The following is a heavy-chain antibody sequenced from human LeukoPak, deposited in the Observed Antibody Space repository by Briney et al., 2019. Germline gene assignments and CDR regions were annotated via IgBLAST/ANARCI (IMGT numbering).Heavy chain of an antibody. CDR2: VNPNSGGT. CDR1: GYTFIAYY. CDR3: AREDDIYDYVWGSYRYIDY. Sequence: ASVKVSCKASGYTFIAYYMHWVRQAPGQGLEWMGWVNPNSGGTNYAQKFQGRVTMTRDTSISTAYMELSRLRSDDTAVYYCAREDDIYDYVWGSYRYIDYWGQGTLVTVSS. J-gene: IGHJ4*02. V-gene: IGHV1-2*02. D-gene: IGHD3-16*02.